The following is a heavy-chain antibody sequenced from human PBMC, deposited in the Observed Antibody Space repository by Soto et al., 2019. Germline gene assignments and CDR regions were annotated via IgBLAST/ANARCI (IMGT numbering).Heavy chain of an antibody. V-gene: IGHV4-31*03. Sequence: QVQLKESGPGLVKPSQTLSLTCTVSDASISSGGYYWSWIRHHPGKGLEWIGYISYSVSTYHNQSLKSRVTISVDTSKKQFSLKLTSVTAADTAVYYCARYLYSGSYFDSWGQGTLVTVSS. CDR2: ISYSVST. D-gene: IGHD1-26*01. J-gene: IGHJ4*02. CDR3: ARYLYSGSYFDS. CDR1: DASISSGGYY.